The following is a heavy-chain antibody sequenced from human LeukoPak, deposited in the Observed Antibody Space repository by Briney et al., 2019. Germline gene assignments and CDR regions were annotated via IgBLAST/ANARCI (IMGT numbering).Heavy chain of an antibody. CDR2: ITSGGST. CDR3: AKDFED. Sequence: GGSLRLSCAASGFTFSTYAMTWVRQAPGKGLEWVSSITSGGSTYYADSVKGRFTISRDYSKNTLYLQMSSLRAEDTAVYFCAKDFEDWGQGTLVTVSS. J-gene: IGHJ4*02. V-gene: IGHV3-23*01. CDR1: GFTFSTYA.